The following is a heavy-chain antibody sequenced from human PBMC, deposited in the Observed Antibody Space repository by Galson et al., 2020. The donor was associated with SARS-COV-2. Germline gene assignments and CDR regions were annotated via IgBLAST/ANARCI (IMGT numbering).Heavy chain of an antibody. CDR3: AKDPTYDFWGGPGGE. CDR1: GYTLTELS. CDR2: FDPEDGET. V-gene: IGHV1-24*01. J-gene: IGHJ4*02. Sequence: ASVKVSCKVSGYTLTELSMHWVRQAPRKGLEWMGGFDPEDGETIYAQKFQGRVTMTEDPSTVTAYMDLSSLVSEDTALYYCAKDPTYDFWGGPGGEWDQGILFIVTS. D-gene: IGHD3-3*01.